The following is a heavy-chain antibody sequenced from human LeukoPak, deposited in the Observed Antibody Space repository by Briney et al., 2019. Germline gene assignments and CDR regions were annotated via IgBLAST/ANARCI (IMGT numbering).Heavy chain of an antibody. CDR1: GFDFSNNG. D-gene: IGHD6-19*01. CDR3: AKDIAVSDSYFDY. CDR2: IRYDAANQ. J-gene: IGHJ4*02. Sequence: PGGSLRLSCGASGFDFSNNGMHWVRQAPGKGLEGVAFIRYDAANQYYADSVKGRFTIYRDNSKNTLYLQMDSLRSEDTAIYHCAKDIAVSDSYFDYWGQGTLVTVSS. V-gene: IGHV3-30*02.